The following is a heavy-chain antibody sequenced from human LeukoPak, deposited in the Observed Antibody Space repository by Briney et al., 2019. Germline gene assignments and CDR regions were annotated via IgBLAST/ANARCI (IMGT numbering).Heavy chain of an antibody. V-gene: IGHV3-7*03. Sequence: PGGSLRLSCAASGFTFSSYWMSWVRQAPGKGLEWVANIKQDGSEKYYVDSVKGRFTISRDNAKNSLYLQMNSLRAEDTAVYYCAREESIAAADTPIDYWGQGTLVTVSS. D-gene: IGHD6-13*01. CDR1: GFTFSSYW. J-gene: IGHJ4*02. CDR2: IKQDGSEK. CDR3: AREESIAAADTPIDY.